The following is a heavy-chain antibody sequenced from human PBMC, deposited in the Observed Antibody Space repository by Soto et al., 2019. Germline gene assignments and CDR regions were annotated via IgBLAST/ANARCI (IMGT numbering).Heavy chain of an antibody. CDR3: ARDTFFYDSSGYVFDP. Sequence: SLRLSCAASGFTFSSYSMHWVRQAPGKGLEWVAVISYDGSNKYYADSVKGRFTISRDNSKNTLYLQMNSLRAEDTAVYYCARDTFFYDSSGYVFDPWGQGTLVTVSS. V-gene: IGHV3-30-3*01. CDR1: GFTFSSYS. CDR2: ISYDGSNK. D-gene: IGHD3-22*01. J-gene: IGHJ5*02.